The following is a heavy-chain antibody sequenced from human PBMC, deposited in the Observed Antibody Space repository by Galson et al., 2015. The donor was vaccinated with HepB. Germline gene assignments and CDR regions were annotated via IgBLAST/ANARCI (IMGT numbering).Heavy chain of an antibody. J-gene: IGHJ4*02. CDR2: INPNSGGT. CDR1: GYTFTGYY. Sequence: SVKVSCKASGYTFTGYYMHWVRQAPGQRLEWMGWINPNSGGTNYAQKFQGRVTMTRDTSISTAYMELSRLRSDDTAVYYCARDFPPTFYDSSGYPDYWGQGTLVTVSS. V-gene: IGHV1-2*02. CDR3: ARDFPPTFYDSSGYPDY. D-gene: IGHD3-22*01.